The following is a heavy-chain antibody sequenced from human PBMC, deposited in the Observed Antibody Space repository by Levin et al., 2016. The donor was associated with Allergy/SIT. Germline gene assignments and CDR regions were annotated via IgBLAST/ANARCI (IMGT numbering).Heavy chain of an antibody. Sequence: GGSLRLSCAASGFTFSINSMNWVRQAPGKGLEWISYISSRSTTIYYADSVKGRFTISRDNAKNSLYLQMNSPRAEDTAVYYCARDVEGSYGLNEYWGQGTLVTVSS. V-gene: IGHV3-48*04. CDR1: GFTFSINS. CDR2: ISSRSTTI. D-gene: IGHD5-18*01. J-gene: IGHJ4*02. CDR3: ARDVEGSYGLNEY.